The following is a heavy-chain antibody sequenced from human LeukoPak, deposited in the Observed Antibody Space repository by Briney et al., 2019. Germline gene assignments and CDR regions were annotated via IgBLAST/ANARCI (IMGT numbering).Heavy chain of an antibody. CDR1: GFTFSSYA. CDR3: AKAVTGSYLTWFDP. Sequence: GGSLRLSCAASGFTFSSYAMSWVRQAPGKGLEWVSGISNSGDSTYYAASVKGRFTISRDNAKNTLNLQMDSLRAEDTALYYCAKAVTGSYLTWFDPWGQGTLVTVSS. V-gene: IGHV3-23*01. J-gene: IGHJ5*02. D-gene: IGHD1-26*01. CDR2: ISNSGDST.